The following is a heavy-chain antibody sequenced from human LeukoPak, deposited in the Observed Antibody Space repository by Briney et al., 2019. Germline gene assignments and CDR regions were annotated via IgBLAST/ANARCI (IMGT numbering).Heavy chain of an antibody. CDR1: GYTFTGYY. CDR3: ARVRIAVAGKYYFDY. V-gene: IGHV1-2*02. J-gene: IGHJ4*02. Sequence: VASVKVSCKASGYTFTGYYMHWVRQAPGQGLEWMGWINPNSGGTNYAQKFQGRVTMTRDTSISTAYMELSRLRSDDTAVYYCARVRIAVAGKYYFDYWGQGTPVTVSS. CDR2: INPNSGGT. D-gene: IGHD6-19*01.